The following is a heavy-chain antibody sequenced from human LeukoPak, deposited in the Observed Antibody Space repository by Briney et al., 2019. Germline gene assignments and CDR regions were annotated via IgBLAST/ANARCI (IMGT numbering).Heavy chain of an antibody. D-gene: IGHD6-19*01. CDR2: IGSSGTAR. J-gene: IGHJ4*02. Sequence: GGSLRLSCAVSGLPFSIYEMNWVRQAPGKGLEWVSNIGSSGTARYYADSVKGRFSISRDNAKNSLFLQMNSLRVEDTGVYYCALLAVASAFDYWGQGALVTVSS. CDR3: ALLAVASAFDY. V-gene: IGHV3-48*03. CDR1: GLPFSIYE.